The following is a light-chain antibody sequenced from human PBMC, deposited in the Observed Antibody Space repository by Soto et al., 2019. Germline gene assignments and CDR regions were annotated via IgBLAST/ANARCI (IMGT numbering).Light chain of an antibody. V-gene: IGKV3D-15*01. J-gene: IGKJ3*01. Sequence: MVMTQSPATLSVSPGEKATLSCRASQSVSTKLAWYQQKPGQAPRLLIYGASTRATGIPARFSGSGSGTEFTLTISSLQSEDFAVYYCQQYNYWPYTFGPGTRVDIK. CDR2: GAS. CDR1: QSVSTK. CDR3: QQYNYWPYT.